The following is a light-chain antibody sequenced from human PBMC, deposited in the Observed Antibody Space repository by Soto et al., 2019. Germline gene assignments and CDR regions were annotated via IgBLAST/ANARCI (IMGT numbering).Light chain of an antibody. CDR3: QQFDSLPLT. V-gene: IGKV1-33*01. J-gene: IGKJ4*01. Sequence: DIQMTQSPSSLSASVGDRVTITCQASQDISNHLTWFQQKPGKAPKLLIYDVSILETGVPSRFSGSGSGTHFTFSISSLQPEDIATYYCQQFDSLPLTFGGGTRVEIK. CDR1: QDISNH. CDR2: DVS.